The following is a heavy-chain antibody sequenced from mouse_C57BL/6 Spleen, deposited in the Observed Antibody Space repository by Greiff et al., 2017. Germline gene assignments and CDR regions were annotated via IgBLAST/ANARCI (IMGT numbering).Heavy chain of an antibody. J-gene: IGHJ2*01. V-gene: IGHV1-15*01. Sequence: VQLQQSGAELVRPGASVTLSCKASGYTFTDYEMHWVKQTPVHGLEWIGAIDPETGGTAYNQKFKGKAILTADKASSTAYMELRSLTSEDSAVYYCTRGRANGVFDYWGQGTTLTVSS. D-gene: IGHD3-1*01. CDR2: IDPETGGT. CDR1: GYTFTDYE. CDR3: TRGRANGVFDY.